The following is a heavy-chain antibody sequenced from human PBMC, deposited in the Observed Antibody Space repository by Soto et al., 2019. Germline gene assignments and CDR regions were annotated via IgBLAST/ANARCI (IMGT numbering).Heavy chain of an antibody. CDR2: IYYSGST. Sequence: SDTLSLTCTVSGGSIRSYYWSWIRQPPGKGLECIGYIYYSGSTNYNPSLKSRVTISVDTSKNQFSLKLSSVTAADTAVYYCARVPDRWGQGTLVTVS. J-gene: IGHJ5*02. D-gene: IGHD2-2*01. V-gene: IGHV4-59*08. CDR3: ARVPDR. CDR1: GGSIRSYY.